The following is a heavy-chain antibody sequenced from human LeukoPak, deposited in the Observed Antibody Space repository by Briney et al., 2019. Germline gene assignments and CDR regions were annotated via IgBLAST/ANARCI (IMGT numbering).Heavy chain of an antibody. CDR2: INPNSGGT. D-gene: IGHD6-19*01. CDR1: GYTFTGYY. V-gene: IGHV1-2*02. CDR3: ANKDRSGRYGEGIFDY. Sequence: ASVKVSCKASGYTFTGYYMHWVRQAPGQGLEWMGWINPNSGGTNYAQKFQGRVTMTRDTSISTAYMELSRLRSDDTAVYYCANKDRSGRYGEGIFDYWGQGTLVTVSS. J-gene: IGHJ4*02.